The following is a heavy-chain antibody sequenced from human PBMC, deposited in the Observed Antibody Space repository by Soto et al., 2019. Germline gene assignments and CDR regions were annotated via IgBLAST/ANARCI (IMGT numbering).Heavy chain of an antibody. J-gene: IGHJ6*02. Sequence: XGSLRLSCAASGFTFSSYSMNGVRQAPGKGLEWVSSISSSSSYIYYANSVKGRFTISRDNAKNSLYLQMNSLRAEDTAVYYCARAFGGYDGYYYYYGMDVWGQGTTVTVSS. D-gene: IGHD5-12*01. CDR3: ARAFGGYDGYYYYYGMDV. V-gene: IGHV3-21*01. CDR2: ISSSSSYI. CDR1: GFTFSSYS.